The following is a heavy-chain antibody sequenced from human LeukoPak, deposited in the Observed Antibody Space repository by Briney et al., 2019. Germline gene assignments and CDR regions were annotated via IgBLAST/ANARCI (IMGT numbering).Heavy chain of an antibody. Sequence: PSETLSLTCTVSGGSISTYYWSWIRQPPGKGLEWIGYISFSGTTNYNPSLKSRLTISVDTSQNQFSLKLTSLTAADTAVYYCASYRDGYNFDYWGQGTLVTISS. D-gene: IGHD5-24*01. CDR2: ISFSGTT. CDR1: GGSISTYY. V-gene: IGHV4-59*01. J-gene: IGHJ4*02. CDR3: ASYRDGYNFDY.